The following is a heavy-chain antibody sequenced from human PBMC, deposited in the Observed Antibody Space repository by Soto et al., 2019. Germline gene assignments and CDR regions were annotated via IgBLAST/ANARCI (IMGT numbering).Heavy chain of an antibody. J-gene: IGHJ4*02. D-gene: IGHD5-12*01. CDR2: ISSSSSYT. CDR3: ARDHHRYSGYDYVDY. V-gene: IGHV3-11*05. CDR1: GFTFSDYY. Sequence: PGWSLRLSCVASGFTFSDYYMSWIRQAPGKGLEWVSYISSSSSYTNYADSVKGRFTISRDNAKNSLYLQMNSLRAEDTAVYYCARDHHRYSGYDYVDYWGQGTLVTVSS.